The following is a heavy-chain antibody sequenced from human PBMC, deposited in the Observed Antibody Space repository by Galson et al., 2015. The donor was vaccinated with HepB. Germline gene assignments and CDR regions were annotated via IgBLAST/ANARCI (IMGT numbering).Heavy chain of an antibody. J-gene: IGHJ6*02. Sequence: SVKVSCKASGYTFTNYGLSWVRQAPGQGLEWMGWISVCDDNTNYAQKLQGRVTMTTHTSTSTAYMELRSLRSDDTAVYYCASQRDGPYSGMDVWGQGTTVTVSS. CDR1: GYTFTNYG. CDR3: ASQRDGPYSGMDV. D-gene: IGHD2-8*01. CDR2: ISVCDDNT. V-gene: IGHV1-18*04.